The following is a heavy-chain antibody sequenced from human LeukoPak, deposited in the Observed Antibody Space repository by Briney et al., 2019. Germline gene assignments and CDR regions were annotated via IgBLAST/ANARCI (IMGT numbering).Heavy chain of an antibody. D-gene: IGHD2-2*01. J-gene: IGHJ5*02. Sequence: SETLSLTCAVSGGSFSGYFWSWIRQPPGKGLEYIGHINRIGTTTYNPSLKSRVTISLDISESQFSLRLSSVTAADTAVYFCARVPVYCASNICYDYFDPWGQGTLVTVSS. CDR3: ARVPVYCASNICYDYFDP. CDR2: INRIGTT. CDR1: GGSFSGYF. V-gene: IGHV4-34*01.